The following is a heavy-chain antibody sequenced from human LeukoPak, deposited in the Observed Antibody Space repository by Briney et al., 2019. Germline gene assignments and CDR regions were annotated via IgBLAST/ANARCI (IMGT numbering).Heavy chain of an antibody. D-gene: IGHD6-19*01. CDR2: IYYSGST. CDR1: GGSISSYY. V-gene: IGHV4-59*01. J-gene: IGHJ4*02. Sequence: TSETLPLTCTVSGGSISSYYWSWIRQPPGKGLEWIGYIYYSGSTNYNPSLKSRVTISVDTSKNHFSLKLSSVTAADTAVYYCARDGDSSGWYPKFDYWGQGTLVTVSS. CDR3: ARDGDSSGWYPKFDY.